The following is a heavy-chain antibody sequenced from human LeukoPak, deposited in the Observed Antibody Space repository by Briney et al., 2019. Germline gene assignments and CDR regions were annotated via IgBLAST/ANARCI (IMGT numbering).Heavy chain of an antibody. CDR2: ITSKGGSI. CDR1: GFTFDDYA. V-gene: IGHV3-20*04. CDR3: ARVDSDCSGGSCYTGLLDY. Sequence: PGGSLRLSCAASGFTFDDYAMAWVRQVPVKGLEWVSGITSKGGSIGYADSVKGRFTISRDNAKNSLYLQMNSLRAEDTALYYCARVDSDCSGGSCYTGLLDYWGQGTLVTVSS. D-gene: IGHD2-15*01. J-gene: IGHJ4*02.